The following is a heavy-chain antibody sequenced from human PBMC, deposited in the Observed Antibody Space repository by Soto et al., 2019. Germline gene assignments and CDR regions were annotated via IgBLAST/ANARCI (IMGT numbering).Heavy chain of an antibody. J-gene: IGHJ4*02. CDR2: IYYSGST. CDR1: GGSISGSTYY. Sequence: QLQLQESGPGLVKPSETLSLTCTASGGSISGSTYYWGWIRQPPGKGLEWIGYIYYSGSTYYNPSLHSRVTISVHTSKNQFSLKLNSVTAADTAIYYCAKTGGCGGDCYSFDSWGQGTLVTVSS. D-gene: IGHD2-21*02. V-gene: IGHV4-39*01. CDR3: AKTGGCGGDCYSFDS.